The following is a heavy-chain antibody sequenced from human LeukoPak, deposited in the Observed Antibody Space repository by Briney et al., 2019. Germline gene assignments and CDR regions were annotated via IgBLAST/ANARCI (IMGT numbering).Heavy chain of an antibody. CDR3: ASQTTTRPSAFDY. CDR1: RGTFSSYA. J-gene: IGHJ4*02. Sequence: GASVKVSCKASRGTFSSYAINWVRQAPGQGLEWMGGIIPIFGTANYAQKFQGRVTITTDESTSTAYMELSSLRSEDTAVYYCASQTTTRPSAFDYWGQGTLVTVSS. CDR2: IIPIFGTA. D-gene: IGHD1-26*01. V-gene: IGHV1-69*05.